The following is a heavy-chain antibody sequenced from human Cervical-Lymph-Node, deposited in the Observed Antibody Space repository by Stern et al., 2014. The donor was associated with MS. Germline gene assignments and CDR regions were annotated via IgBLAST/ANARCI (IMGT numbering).Heavy chain of an antibody. CDR3: ARDRLRFSSSSSRRGYGMDV. J-gene: IGHJ6*02. D-gene: IGHD6-6*01. Sequence: VQLVESGAEGKKPGSSVKVSCKASGGTFSNHAIRWVRQAPGQGLEWMGGIIPILATANYAQRFQGRVTITADESTRTAYMELSSLRSEDTALYYCARDRLRFSSSSSRRGYGMDVWGQGTTVTVSS. V-gene: IGHV1-69*01. CDR1: GGTFSNHA. CDR2: IIPILATA.